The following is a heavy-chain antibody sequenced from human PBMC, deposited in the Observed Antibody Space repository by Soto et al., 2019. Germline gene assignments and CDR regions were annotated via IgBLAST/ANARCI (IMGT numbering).Heavy chain of an antibody. CDR2: ISDSGART. Sequence: VHLLESGGALVRPGGSLRLSCGASGFTFGSYHMSWVRQAPGKGLEWVSGISDSGARTDYADSVNGRFSVSRDNSKNTLYLQMNARRSEDTAIYFCAKRELGDNWGEGTLVTASS. J-gene: IGHJ4*02. V-gene: IGHV3-23*01. CDR1: GFTFGSYH. CDR3: AKRELGDN. D-gene: IGHD1-26*01.